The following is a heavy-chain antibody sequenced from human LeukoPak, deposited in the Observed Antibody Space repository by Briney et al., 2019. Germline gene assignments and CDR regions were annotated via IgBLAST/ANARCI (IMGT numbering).Heavy chain of an antibody. CDR3: AKGFYDSSGYYYY. CDR1: GFTFNSYA. CDR2: ISGSGGST. Sequence: PGGSLRLSCAASGFTFNSYAMSWVRQAPGKGLEGVSAISGSGGSTYYADSVKGRFTISRANSKTTLYLQMNSLRAEHTAVYYCAKGFYDSSGYYYYWGQGTLVTVSS. J-gene: IGHJ4*02. D-gene: IGHD3-22*01. V-gene: IGHV3-23*01.